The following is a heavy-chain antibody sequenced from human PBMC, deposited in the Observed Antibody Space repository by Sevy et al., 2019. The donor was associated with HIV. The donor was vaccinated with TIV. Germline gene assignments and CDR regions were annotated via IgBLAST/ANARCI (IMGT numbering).Heavy chain of an antibody. Sequence: SETLSLTCTVSGGSITSLYWNWIRQPPGKGLEWIANIYYNGHIKDNPSLKSRVTLSLDTSNNQFSLRRSSVTAAATAMYYCAGENAWGRGYSWGQGTLVTVS. CDR2: IYYNGHI. CDR3: AGENAWGRGYS. J-gene: IGHJ4*02. V-gene: IGHV4-59*08. CDR1: GGSITSLY. D-gene: IGHD1-26*01.